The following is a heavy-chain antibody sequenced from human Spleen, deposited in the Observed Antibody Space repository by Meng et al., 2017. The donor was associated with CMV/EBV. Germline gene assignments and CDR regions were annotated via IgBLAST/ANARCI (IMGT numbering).Heavy chain of an antibody. CDR1: GYSISSGYY. D-gene: IGHD1-26*01. V-gene: IGHV4-38-2*02. J-gene: IGHJ4*02. CDR2: IYHSGST. Sequence: SETLSLTCTVSGYSISSGYYWGWIRQPPGKGLEWIGSIYHSGSTYYNPSLKSRVTISVDTSKNQFSLKLSSVTAADTAVYYCARVSGSGSYQIDYWGQGTLVTVSS. CDR3: ARVSGSGSYQIDY.